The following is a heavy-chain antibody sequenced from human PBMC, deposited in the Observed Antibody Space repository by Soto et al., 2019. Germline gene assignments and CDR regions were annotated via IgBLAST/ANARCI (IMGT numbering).Heavy chain of an antibody. CDR1: GCTFTSYA. CDR3: ARSIVVVTALDY. V-gene: IGHV1-3*05. J-gene: IGHJ4*02. D-gene: IGHD2-21*02. Sequence: QVQLVQSGAEEKKRGASVKVSCKAYGCTFTSYAMHWVRQAPGQRLEWMGWINAGNGNTKYSQKFQGRVTITRDTSASTAYMELSSLRSEDTAVYYCARSIVVVTALDYWGQGTLVTVSS. CDR2: INAGNGNT.